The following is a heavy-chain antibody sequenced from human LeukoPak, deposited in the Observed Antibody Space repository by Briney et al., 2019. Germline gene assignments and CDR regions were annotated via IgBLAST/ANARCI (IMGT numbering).Heavy chain of an antibody. V-gene: IGHV3-23*01. CDR3: AKTEKEGTGWYGKNDY. D-gene: IGHD6-19*01. CDR2: ISTYGTT. CDR1: GFTFSSYA. J-gene: IGHJ4*02. Sequence: GGSLRLSCAASGFTFSSYAMSWVRQAPGKGLEWVSAISTYGTTYYADSVKGRFTISRDNSKNTVNLHANSLRAEDTALYYCAKTEKEGTGWYGKNDYWGQGTLVTVSS.